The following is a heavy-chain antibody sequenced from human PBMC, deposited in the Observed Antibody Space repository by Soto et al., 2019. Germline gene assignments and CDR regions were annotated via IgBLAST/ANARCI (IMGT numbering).Heavy chain of an antibody. CDR3: AAWPTSYRLDY. CDR1: GFTFSTYA. V-gene: IGHV3-30*03. CDR2: ISYDARHK. J-gene: IGHJ4*02. Sequence: GGSLRLSCAASGFTFSTYAMHWVRQAPGKGLEWVAVISYDARHKYYADSVKGRFTISRDNSKNTLYLQMNTLRAEDTAVYYCAAWPTSYRLDYWGQGSLVPVAS. D-gene: IGHD3-16*01.